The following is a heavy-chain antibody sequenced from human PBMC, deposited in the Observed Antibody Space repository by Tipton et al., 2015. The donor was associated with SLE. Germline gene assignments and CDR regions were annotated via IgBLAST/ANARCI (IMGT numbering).Heavy chain of an antibody. V-gene: IGHV4-34*01. D-gene: IGHD2-2*01. CDR2: INPSGST. CDR1: GGSFSGYY. CDR3: AITQLSDAVAI. J-gene: IGHJ3*02. Sequence: LRLSCAVYGGSFSGYYWGWIRLPPGQGPEWVGEINPSGSTNYKPSLKSRVTIAVDTSKNQFSLKLSSVPAADTAVYYCAITQLSDAVAIWGQGRMVTGSS.